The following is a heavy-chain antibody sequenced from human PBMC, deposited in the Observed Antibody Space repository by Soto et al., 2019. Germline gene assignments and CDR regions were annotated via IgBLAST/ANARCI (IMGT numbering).Heavy chain of an antibody. CDR3: ARVLVLRFLEWLPAAYYGMDV. J-gene: IGHJ6*02. CDR2: INHSGST. CDR1: GGSFSGYY. V-gene: IGHV4-34*01. Sequence: SETLSLTXAVYGGSFSGYYWSWIRQPPGKGLEWIGEINHSGSTNYNPSLKSRVTIPVDTSKNQFSLKLSSVTAADTAVYYCARVLVLRFLEWLPAAYYGMDVWGQGTTVTVSS. D-gene: IGHD3-3*01.